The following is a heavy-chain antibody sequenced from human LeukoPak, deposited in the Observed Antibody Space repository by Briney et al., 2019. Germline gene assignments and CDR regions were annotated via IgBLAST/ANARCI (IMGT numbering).Heavy chain of an antibody. D-gene: IGHD6-13*01. J-gene: IGHJ4*02. V-gene: IGHV3-23*01. CDR2: ISGSGGST. CDR1: GFTFSSYA. Sequence: GGSLRLSCAASGFTFSSYAMSWVRQAPGKGLEWVSAISGSGGSTYYADSVKGRFTISRDNAKNSLYLQMNSLRAEDTAVYYCATGYSTGWYWDYWGQGTLVTVSS. CDR3: ATGYSTGWYWDY.